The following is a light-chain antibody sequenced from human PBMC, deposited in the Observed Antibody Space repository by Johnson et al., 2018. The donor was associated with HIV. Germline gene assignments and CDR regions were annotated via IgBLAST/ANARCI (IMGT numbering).Light chain of an antibody. V-gene: IGLV1-51*02. J-gene: IGLJ1*01. CDR1: SSNIGNNY. CDR3: GTWDSSLSAGRGV. Sequence: QSVLTQPSSVSAAPGQKVTISCSGSSSNIGNNYVSWYQQLPGTAPKLLIYENNKRPSGIPDRFSGSKSGTSATLGITGLQTGDEADYYCGTWDSSLSAGRGVFGTGTKVTVL. CDR2: ENN.